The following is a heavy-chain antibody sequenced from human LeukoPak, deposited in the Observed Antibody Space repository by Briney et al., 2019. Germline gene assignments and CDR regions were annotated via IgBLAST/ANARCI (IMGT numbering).Heavy chain of an antibody. Sequence: PGGSLRLSCAASGFTFSSYWMHWVRQAPGKGLVWVSRINSDGSTTNYADSVKGRFTISRDNAKNTLYLQMNSLRAEDTAVYYCSSQIWLGQLFAHYWRQGTLVTDSS. CDR2: INSDGSTT. CDR1: GFTFSSYW. D-gene: IGHD3-10*01. V-gene: IGHV3-74*01. J-gene: IGHJ4*02. CDR3: SSQIWLGQLFAHY.